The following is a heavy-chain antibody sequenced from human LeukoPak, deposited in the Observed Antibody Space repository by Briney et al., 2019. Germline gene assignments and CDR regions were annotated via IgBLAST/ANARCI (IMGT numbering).Heavy chain of an antibody. J-gene: IGHJ4*02. D-gene: IGHD3-22*01. V-gene: IGHV3-23*01. CDR3: AKYASGYYGLYYFDY. Sequence: GRSLRLSCAASGFTFSSYGMSWVRQAPGKGLEWVSAISGSGGSTYYADSVKGRFTISRDNSKNTPYLQMNSLRAEDTAVYYCAKYASGYYGLYYFDYWGQGTLVTVSS. CDR2: ISGSGGST. CDR1: GFTFSSYG.